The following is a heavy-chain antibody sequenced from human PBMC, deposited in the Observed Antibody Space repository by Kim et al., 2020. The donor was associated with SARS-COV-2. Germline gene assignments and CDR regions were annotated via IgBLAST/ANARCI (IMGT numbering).Heavy chain of an antibody. V-gene: IGHV4-34*01. CDR3: ARGQQLVRKFLFDP. D-gene: IGHD1-1*01. J-gene: IGHJ5*02. Sequence: YNPSLKSRVTISRDASKRQFSLNLKSATAADTAVYYCARGQQLVRKFLFDPWGQGTLGTVSS.